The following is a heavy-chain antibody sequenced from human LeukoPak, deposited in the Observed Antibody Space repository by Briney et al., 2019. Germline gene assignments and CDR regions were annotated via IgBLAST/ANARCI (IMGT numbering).Heavy chain of an antibody. CDR1: GGSISSYY. CDR2: IYYSGST. V-gene: IGHV4-59*08. J-gene: IGHJ6*02. CDR3: ARRRTGTGHDGMDV. Sequence: SETLSLTCTVSGGSISSYYWSWIRQPPGKGLEWIGYIYYSGSTNYNPSLKSRVTISVDTSKNQCSLKLSSVTAADTAVYYCARRRTGTGHDGMDVWGQGTTVTVSS. D-gene: IGHD2-8*02.